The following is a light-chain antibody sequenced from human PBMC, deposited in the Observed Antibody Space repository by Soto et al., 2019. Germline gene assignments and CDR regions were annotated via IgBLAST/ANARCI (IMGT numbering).Light chain of an antibody. V-gene: IGLV1-40*01. J-gene: IGLJ2*01. Sequence: QLVLTQPPSVSGAPGQRVTISCTGSSSNIGAHYDVNWYQQLPGTAPKLLIYGNNNRPSGVPDRFSGSKSGTSASLAITGLQAEDEADYYCQSYDSSLSGVVFGGGTQLTVL. CDR2: GNN. CDR1: SSNIGAHYD. CDR3: QSYDSSLSGVV.